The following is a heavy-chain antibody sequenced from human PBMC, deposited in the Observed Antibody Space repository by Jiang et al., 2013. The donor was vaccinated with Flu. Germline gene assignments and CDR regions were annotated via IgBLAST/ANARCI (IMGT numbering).Heavy chain of an antibody. CDR3: ARVPPTYYYDRRVGFDY. D-gene: IGHD3-22*01. J-gene: IGHJ4*02. Sequence: AQKLQGRVTMTTDTSTSTAYMELRSLRSDDTAVYYCARVPPTYYYDRRVGFDYWGQGTLVTVSS. V-gene: IGHV1-18*01.